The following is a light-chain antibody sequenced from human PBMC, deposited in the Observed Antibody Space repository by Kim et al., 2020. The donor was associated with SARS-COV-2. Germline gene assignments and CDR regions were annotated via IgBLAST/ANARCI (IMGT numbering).Light chain of an antibody. Sequence: DIQMTQSPSSLSASVGDRVTITCRASQKINSYLNWYQQKPGKAPNLLIYDASSLQSGVPSRFSGSGYGTDFTLSISSLQAEDFGSYYCQQSYTTPSTFGGGTKVDIK. CDR2: DAS. J-gene: IGKJ4*01. CDR3: QQSYTTPST. V-gene: IGKV1-39*01. CDR1: QKINSY.